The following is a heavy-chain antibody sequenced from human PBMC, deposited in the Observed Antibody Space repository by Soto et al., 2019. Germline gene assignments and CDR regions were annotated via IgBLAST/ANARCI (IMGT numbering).Heavy chain of an antibody. CDR1: GGSIGSGGYS. V-gene: IGHV4-30-2*01. CDR2: IYHSGST. J-gene: IGHJ5*02. Sequence: SETLSLTCAVSGGSIGSGGYSWRWIRQPPGKGLEWIGYIYHSGSTYYNPSLKSRVTISVDRSKNQFSLKLSSVTAADTAVYYCARVPDRWGQGTLVTVSS. CDR3: ARVPDR. D-gene: IGHD2-2*01.